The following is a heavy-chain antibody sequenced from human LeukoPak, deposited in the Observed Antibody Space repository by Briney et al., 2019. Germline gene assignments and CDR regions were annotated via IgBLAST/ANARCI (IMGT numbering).Heavy chain of an antibody. CDR2: IDEAGKDR. CDR3: ARASPGVVFNYFDY. J-gene: IGHJ4*01. Sequence: GGSLRLSCVASGFTIDSFYMSWVRQAPGKGQEWVANIDEAGKDRYYADSVKGRFTISRDNTKNSVFLDMTSLRVEDTATYFCARASPGVVFNYFDYWGQGALVPVSS. V-gene: IGHV3-7*01. CDR1: GFTIDSFY. D-gene: IGHD2-15*01.